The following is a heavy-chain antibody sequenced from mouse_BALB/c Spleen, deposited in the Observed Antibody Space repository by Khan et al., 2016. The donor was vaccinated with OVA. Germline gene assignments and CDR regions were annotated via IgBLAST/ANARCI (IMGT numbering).Heavy chain of an antibody. CDR1: GDSITSAY. CDR3: ACELRWFAY. Sequence: EVQLQESGPSLVKPSQTLSLTCSVTGDSITSAYWNWIRKFPGNKLEYMGYISYSGNTYYNPSLKSRIPITRDTTKSHYYMQLNYVNTDDTATYYGACELRWFAYWGQGTLVTVSA. D-gene: IGHD1-1*01. J-gene: IGHJ3*01. CDR2: ISYSGNT. V-gene: IGHV3-8*02.